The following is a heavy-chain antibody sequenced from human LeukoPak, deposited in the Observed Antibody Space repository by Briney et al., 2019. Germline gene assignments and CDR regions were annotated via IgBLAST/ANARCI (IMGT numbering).Heavy chain of an antibody. CDR2: ISYDGNNK. Sequence: PGGSLRLSCAASGFTFSSYGMHWVRQAPGKGLEWVAVISYDGNNKYYADSVEGRFTISRDNSKNTLYLQMNSLRTEDTAVYYCAKDILSSSWPEYFQHWGQGTLVTVSS. CDR3: AKDILSSSWPEYFQH. D-gene: IGHD6-13*01. J-gene: IGHJ1*01. CDR1: GFTFSSYG. V-gene: IGHV3-30*18.